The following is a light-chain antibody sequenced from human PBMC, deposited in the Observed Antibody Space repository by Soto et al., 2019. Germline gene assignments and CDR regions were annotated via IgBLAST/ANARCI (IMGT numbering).Light chain of an antibody. CDR1: SSDIGSNT. CDR2: NNN. Sequence: QSVLTKPPSASGTHGQRVPLSCSGGSSDIGSNTVNWYQQVPGTAPKLFTYNNNQRPSGVPDRFSGSRSGTSASLAISGLQSEDEGDYYCAAWDCTLNGVVFGGGTKLTVL. J-gene: IGLJ2*01. V-gene: IGLV1-44*01. CDR3: AAWDCTLNGVV.